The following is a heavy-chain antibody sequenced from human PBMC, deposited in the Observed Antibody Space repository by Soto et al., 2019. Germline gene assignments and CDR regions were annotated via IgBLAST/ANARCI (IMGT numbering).Heavy chain of an antibody. Sequence: PSETLSLTCTVSGGSISSGGYYWSWIRQHPGKGLEWIGYIYYSGSTYYNPSLKSRVTISVDTSKNQISLKLSSVTAADTAVYYCAREVSTGYYYYMDVWGKGTTVTVSS. J-gene: IGHJ6*03. CDR3: AREVSTGYYYYMDV. D-gene: IGHD3-9*01. CDR2: IYYSGST. CDR1: GGSISSGGYY. V-gene: IGHV4-31*03.